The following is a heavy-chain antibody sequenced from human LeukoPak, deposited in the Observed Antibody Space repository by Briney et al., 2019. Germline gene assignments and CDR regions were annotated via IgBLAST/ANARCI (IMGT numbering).Heavy chain of an antibody. D-gene: IGHD3-3*01. Sequence: ASVKVSCKAPGGTFSSYAISWVRQAPGQGLEWMGGIIPIFGTANYAQKFQGRVTITADESTSTAYMELSSLRSEDTAVYYCARSWSGYYNYDYWGQGTLVTVSS. CDR3: ARSWSGYYNYDY. J-gene: IGHJ4*02. CDR2: IIPIFGTA. CDR1: GGTFSSYA. V-gene: IGHV1-69*13.